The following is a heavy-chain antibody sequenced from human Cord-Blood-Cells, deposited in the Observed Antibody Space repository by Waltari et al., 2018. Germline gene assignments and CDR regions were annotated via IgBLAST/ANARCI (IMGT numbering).Heavy chain of an antibody. CDR1: GSTFTSYG. V-gene: IGHV1-18*01. CDR2: ISAYNGNT. Sequence: QLVQSGAEVKKPGASVTVYCKASGSTFTSYGISWVRQAPGQGREWMGWISAYNGNTNYAQKLQGRVTMTTDTSTSTAYMELRSLRSDDTAVYYCARGDDSFWSYYYYGMDVWGQGTTVTVSS. D-gene: IGHD3-3*01. CDR3: ARGDDSFWSYYYYGMDV. J-gene: IGHJ6*02.